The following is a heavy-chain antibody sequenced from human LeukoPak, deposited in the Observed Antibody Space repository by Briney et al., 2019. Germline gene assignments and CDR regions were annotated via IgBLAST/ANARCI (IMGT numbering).Heavy chain of an antibody. V-gene: IGHV3-21*01. Sequence: GGSLRLSCAASGFPFSTYWMTWVRQAPGKGLEWVSSISSSSSYIYYADSVKGRFTISRDNAKNSLYLQMNSLRAEDTAVYYCARVIDYGDPYVNYYYGMDVWGQGTTVTVSS. D-gene: IGHD4-17*01. CDR1: GFPFSTYW. CDR3: ARVIDYGDPYVNYYYGMDV. J-gene: IGHJ6*02. CDR2: ISSSSSYI.